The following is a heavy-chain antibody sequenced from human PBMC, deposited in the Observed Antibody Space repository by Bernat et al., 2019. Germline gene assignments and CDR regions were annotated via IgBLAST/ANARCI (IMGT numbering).Heavy chain of an antibody. CDR1: GFTFSNYW. V-gene: IGHV3-7*03. J-gene: IGHJ5*02. CDR2: MNQDGSQK. CDR3: ARERGWHAVDP. D-gene: IGHD2-15*01. Sequence: EVQLVESGGDLVQPGGSLRLSCAASGFTFSNYWMAWVRQAPGKRPEWVANMNQDGSQKYHVDSIKGRFTISRDNVNNSLYLQMSSLRAEDTAVYYCARERGWHAVDPWGQGTLVTVSS.